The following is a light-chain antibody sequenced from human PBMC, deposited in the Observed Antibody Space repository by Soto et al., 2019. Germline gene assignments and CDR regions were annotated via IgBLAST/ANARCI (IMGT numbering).Light chain of an antibody. J-gene: IGKJ5*01. CDR3: QQRSNWPPIT. Sequence: IVLTQSPATLSLSPGERATLSCRASQSVSRYLAWYQQKPGQAPRLLIYDASNRATGIPARFSGSGSGTDFTLTISSLEPEDFAVYYCQQRSNWPPITFGQGTRLAI. V-gene: IGKV3-11*01. CDR1: QSVSRY. CDR2: DAS.